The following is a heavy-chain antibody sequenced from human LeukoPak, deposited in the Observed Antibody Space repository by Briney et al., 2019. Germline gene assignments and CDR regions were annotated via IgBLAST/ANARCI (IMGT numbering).Heavy chain of an antibody. CDR3: ARGDRPSSSGPTWGVFDY. J-gene: IGHJ4*02. CDR2: IYHSGST. Sequence: SETLSLTCTVSGGSISSSSYYWGWIRQPPGKGLEWIVSIYHSGSTYYNPSLKSRVTISVDPSKNQFSLKLSSVTAADTAVYYCARGDRPSSSGPTWGVFDYWGQGTLVTVSS. V-gene: IGHV4-39*07. D-gene: IGHD3-22*01. CDR1: GGSISSSSYY.